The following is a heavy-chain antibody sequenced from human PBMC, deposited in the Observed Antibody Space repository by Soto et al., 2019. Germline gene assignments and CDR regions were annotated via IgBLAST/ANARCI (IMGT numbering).Heavy chain of an antibody. Sequence: LSLTCAVSGASISDCDWWTWVRQPPGKGLEWIGEIHHSGATSHNSSVKSRVTISLDKSKNHLSLQLNSVTAADTAVYYCATRDYNASPYWGQGILVTVSS. CDR2: IHHSGAT. J-gene: IGHJ4*02. V-gene: IGHV4-4*02. CDR1: GASISDCDW. D-gene: IGHD1-20*01. CDR3: ATRDYNASPY.